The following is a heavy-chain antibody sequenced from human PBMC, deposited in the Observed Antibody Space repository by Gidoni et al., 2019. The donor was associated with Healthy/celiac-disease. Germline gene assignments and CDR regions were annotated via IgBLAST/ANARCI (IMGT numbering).Heavy chain of an antibody. CDR3: ARGGYCSSTSCYGYYYYGMDV. D-gene: IGHD2-2*01. J-gene: IGHJ6*02. CDR2: IIPILGTA. CDR1: GCTFSSYA. Sequence: VQLVQSGAEVKKPGSSVKVSCKASGCTFSSYAISWVRQAPGQGLEWMGGIIPILGTANYAQKFQGRVTITADESTSTAYMGLSSLRSEDTAVYYCARGGYCSSTSCYGYYYYGMDVWGQGTTVTVSS. V-gene: IGHV1-69*01.